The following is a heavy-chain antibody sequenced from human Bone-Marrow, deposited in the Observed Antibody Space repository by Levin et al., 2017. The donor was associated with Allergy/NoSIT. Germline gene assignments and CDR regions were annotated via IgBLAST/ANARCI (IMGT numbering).Heavy chain of an antibody. J-gene: IGHJ6*03. CDR1: GGTFSSYA. CDR3: ARSYGEPPRYYYYYMDV. Sequence: SVKVSCKASGGTFSSYAISWVRQAPGQGLEWMGGIIPIFGTANYAQKFQGRVTITADKSTSTAYMELSSLRSEDTAVYYCARSYGEPPRYYYYYMDVWGKGTTVTVSS. D-gene: IGHD4-17*01. CDR2: IIPIFGTA. V-gene: IGHV1-69*06.